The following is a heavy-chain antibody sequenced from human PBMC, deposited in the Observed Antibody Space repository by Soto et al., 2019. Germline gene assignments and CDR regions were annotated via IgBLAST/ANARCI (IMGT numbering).Heavy chain of an antibody. CDR3: ARYQLPAALLGRFYS. V-gene: IGHV4-59*01. J-gene: IGHJ5*01. D-gene: IGHD2-2*01. CDR2: IYYSGST. CDR1: GGSISSYY. Sequence: PSETLSLTCTVSGGSISSYYWSWIRQPPGKGLEWIGYIYYSGSTNYNPSLKSRVTISVDTSKNQFSLKLSSVTAADTAVYYCARYQLPAALLGRFYSLGQGSLVTVSA.